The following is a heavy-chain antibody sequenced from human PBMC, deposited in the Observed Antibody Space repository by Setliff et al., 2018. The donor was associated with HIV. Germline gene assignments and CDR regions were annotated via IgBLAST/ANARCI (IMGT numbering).Heavy chain of an antibody. CDR1: GDSISTDY. Sequence: PSETLSLTCTVSGDSISTDYWTWIRQHPGKGREWIGYIYNSASTSYNPSLKSRVTISVDTSKNQFSLKLSSVTAADTAVYYCARHSPSDYWGQGTLVTVSS. V-gene: IGHV4-59*08. CDR2: IYNSAST. CDR3: ARHSPSDY. J-gene: IGHJ4*02.